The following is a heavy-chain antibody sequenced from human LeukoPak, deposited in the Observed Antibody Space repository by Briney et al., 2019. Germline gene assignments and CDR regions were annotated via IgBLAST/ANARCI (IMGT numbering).Heavy chain of an antibody. Sequence: GGSLRLSCAASGFTFSSYAMSWVRQAPGKGLAWISTVSASGDSTSYADSVKGRFTISRDNSKNALYLHVNSLRADDAALYYCAKSHYYGSGSIDYWGQGTLVTVSS. V-gene: IGHV3-23*01. CDR3: AKSHYYGSGSIDY. J-gene: IGHJ4*02. CDR1: GFTFSSYA. D-gene: IGHD3-10*01. CDR2: VSASGDST.